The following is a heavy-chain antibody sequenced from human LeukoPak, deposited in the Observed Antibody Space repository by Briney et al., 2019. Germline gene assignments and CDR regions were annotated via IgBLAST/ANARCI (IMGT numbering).Heavy chain of an antibody. V-gene: IGHV2-70*04. Sequence: ESGPTLVNPTQTLTLTCTFSGFSLSTSGMRVSWIRQPPGKALEWLARIDWDDDKFYSTSLKTRLTISKDTSKNQVVLTMTNMDPVDTATNYCARTLCLPYYDSSGCYAFDIWGQGTMVTVSS. CDR1: GFSLSTSGMR. CDR2: IDWDDDK. J-gene: IGHJ3*02. D-gene: IGHD3-22*01. CDR3: ARTLCLPYYDSSGCYAFDI.